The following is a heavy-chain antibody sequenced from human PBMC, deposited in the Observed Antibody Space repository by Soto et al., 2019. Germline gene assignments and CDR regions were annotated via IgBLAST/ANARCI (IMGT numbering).Heavy chain of an antibody. Sequence: PGESLKISCKGSGYSFISYWIGWVRQTPGKGLEWMGIIYPGDSYTRYSPSFQGQVTISVDKSISTAYLQWNSLKASDTAIYYCARDYDYALDSWGQGTLVTVSS. CDR3: ARDYDYALDS. D-gene: IGHD3-16*01. CDR1: GYSFISYW. J-gene: IGHJ4*02. CDR2: IYPGDSYT. V-gene: IGHV5-51*01.